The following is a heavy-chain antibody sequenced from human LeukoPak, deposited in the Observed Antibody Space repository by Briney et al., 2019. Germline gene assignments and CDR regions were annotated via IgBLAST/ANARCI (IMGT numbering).Heavy chain of an antibody. CDR3: AKRGNYYSFDY. CDR1: GFTFSTYA. Sequence: PGGSLRLSCAASGFTFSTYAMNWVRQAPGKGLEWVSAISDSGGRTYYADSVRGRFTISRGSSKNTLYLQMNSLRAEDTAVYYCAKRGNYYSFDYWGQGTLVTVSS. D-gene: IGHD1-26*01. J-gene: IGHJ4*02. V-gene: IGHV3-23*01. CDR2: ISDSGGRT.